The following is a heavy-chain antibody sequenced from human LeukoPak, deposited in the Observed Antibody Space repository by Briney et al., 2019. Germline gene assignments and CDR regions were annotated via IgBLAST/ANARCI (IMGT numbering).Heavy chain of an antibody. CDR1: GFTFSNAW. V-gene: IGHV3-15*01. CDR3: TTAPDYDFWSGYRYYYYMDV. J-gene: IGHJ6*03. D-gene: IGHD3-3*01. CDR2: IKSKTDGGTT. Sequence: GGSLRLSCAASGFTFSNAWMSWVRQAPGKGLEWVGRIKSKTDGGTTDYAAPVKGRFTISRDDSKNTLYLQMNSLKTEDTAVYYCTTAPDYDFWSGYRYYYYMDVWGKGTTVTVSS.